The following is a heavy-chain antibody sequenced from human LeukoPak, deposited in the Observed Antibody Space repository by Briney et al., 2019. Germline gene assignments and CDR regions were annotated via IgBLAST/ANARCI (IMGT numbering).Heavy chain of an antibody. Sequence: GGSLRLSCAASGFTFSSYSMNWVRQAPGKGLEWVASIKEDGSEKYYVDSVKGRLTISRDNAKNSLYLQMNSLRAEDTAVYYCARGNWNYQGLWGQGTLVTVSS. CDR1: GFTFSSYS. CDR3: ARGNWNYQGL. D-gene: IGHD1-7*01. V-gene: IGHV3-7*01. J-gene: IGHJ4*02. CDR2: IKEDGSEK.